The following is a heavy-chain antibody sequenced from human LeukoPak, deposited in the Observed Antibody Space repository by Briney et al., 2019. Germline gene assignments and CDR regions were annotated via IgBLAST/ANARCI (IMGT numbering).Heavy chain of an antibody. J-gene: IGHJ4*02. CDR2: ISGSGGST. D-gene: IGHD6-13*01. CDR3: AKDRPKYSSSWSAFDY. CDR1: GFTFSSYA. V-gene: IGHV3-23*01. Sequence: GGSLRLSCAASGFTFSSYAMSWVRQAPGKGLEWVSAISGSGGSTYYADSVKGRFTISRDNSKNTLYLQMNSLRAEDTAVYYCAKDRPKYSSSWSAFDYWGQGTLVTVSS.